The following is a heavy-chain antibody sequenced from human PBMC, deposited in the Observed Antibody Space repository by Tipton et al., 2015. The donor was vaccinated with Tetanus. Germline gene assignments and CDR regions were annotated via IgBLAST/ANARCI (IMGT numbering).Heavy chain of an antibody. Sequence: TLSLTCTVYGGSITSSTYYWDWIRQPPGKGLEWIGNFYSGGSIFSNPSFKSRATISLDTPKNQFSLRLTTVASADTAVYYCARQASRFDPWGQGTLVTVSS. V-gene: IGHV4-39*01. CDR2: FYSGGSI. CDR3: ARQASRFDP. CDR1: GGSITSSTYY. J-gene: IGHJ5*02.